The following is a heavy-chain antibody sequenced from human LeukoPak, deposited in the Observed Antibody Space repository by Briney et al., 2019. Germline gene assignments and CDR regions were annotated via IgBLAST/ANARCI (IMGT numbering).Heavy chain of an antibody. J-gene: IGHJ4*02. Sequence: PSETLSLTCTVSGGSISSSSYYWGWIRQPPGKGLEWIGSIYYSGSTYYNPSLKSRVTISVDTSKNQFSLKLSSVTAADTAVYYCARTCVVVIPAAKNFDYWGQGTLVTVSS. D-gene: IGHD2-2*01. CDR2: IYYSGST. CDR3: ARTCVVVIPAAKNFDY. V-gene: IGHV4-39*01. CDR1: GGSISSSSYY.